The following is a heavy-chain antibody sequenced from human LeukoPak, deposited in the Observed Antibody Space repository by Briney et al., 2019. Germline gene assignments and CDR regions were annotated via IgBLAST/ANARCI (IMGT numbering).Heavy chain of an antibody. CDR2: INPSGGST. CDR3: ARDSTPPKFVVVNADGPYYMDV. J-gene: IGHJ6*03. V-gene: IGHV1-46*01. Sequence: ASVKVSCKASGYTFTSYYMHWVRQAPGQGLEWMGIINPSGGSTSYAQKFQGRVTMTRDTSTSTVYMELSSLRSEDTAVYYCARDSTPPKFVVVNADGPYYMDVWGKGTTVTVSS. D-gene: IGHD2-21*01. CDR1: GYTFTSYY.